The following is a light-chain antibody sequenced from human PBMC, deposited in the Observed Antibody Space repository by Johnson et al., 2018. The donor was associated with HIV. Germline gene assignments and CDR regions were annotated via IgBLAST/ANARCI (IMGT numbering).Light chain of an antibody. J-gene: IGLJ1*01. CDR1: VSNIESYF. CDR2: EDN. V-gene: IGLV1-51*02. Sequence: QFVLTQPPSVSAAPGQTVNISCSGNVSNIESYFVSWYQQLPGAAPTLLIYEDNKRPSGIPDRFSGSKSGATATLAITGLQTGDEADYYCGIWDASLSPLYVFGTGTTITVL. CDR3: GIWDASLSPLYV.